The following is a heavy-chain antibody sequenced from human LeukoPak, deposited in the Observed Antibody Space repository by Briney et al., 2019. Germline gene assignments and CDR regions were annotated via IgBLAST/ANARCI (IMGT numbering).Heavy chain of an antibody. D-gene: IGHD6-13*01. V-gene: IGHV1-18*01. J-gene: IGHJ2*01. CDR1: GYTFTNYG. CDR2: ISTYNGNT. CDR3: ARGDRKQLVHWYFDL. Sequence: VASVKVSCKASGYTFTNYGFSWVRQAPGQGLEWMGCISTYNGNTNYAQKLQGRITMTTDTSTSTAFMELRSLRSDDTAVYYCARGDRKQLVHWYFDLWGRGTLVTVSS.